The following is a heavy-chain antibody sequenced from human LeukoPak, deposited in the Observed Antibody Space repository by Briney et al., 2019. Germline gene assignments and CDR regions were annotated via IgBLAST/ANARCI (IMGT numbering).Heavy chain of an antibody. CDR2: IYYSGST. Sequence: SETLSLTCTVSGGSISSSTYYWGWIRQPPGKGLEWIGGIYYSGSTYYNPSLKSRATISVDTSENQFSLKLTSVTAADTAVYYCASYARAGVTASRVFDYWGQGALVTVCS. CDR1: GGSISSSTYY. J-gene: IGHJ4*02. V-gene: IGHV4-39*01. D-gene: IGHD3-16*01. CDR3: ASYARAGVTASRVFDY.